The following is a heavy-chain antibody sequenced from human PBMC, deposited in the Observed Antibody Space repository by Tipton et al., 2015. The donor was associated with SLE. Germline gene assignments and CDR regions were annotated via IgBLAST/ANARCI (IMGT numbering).Heavy chain of an antibody. V-gene: IGHV4-61*02. CDR3: AREGQYQGWFDP. CDR1: GGSISSGSYY. CDR2: IYTSGST. D-gene: IGHD2-2*01. J-gene: IGHJ5*02. Sequence: TLSLTCTVSGGSISSGSYYWSWIRQPAGKGLEWIGRIYTSGSTNYNPSLKGRVTISVDTSKNQFSLKLSSVTAADTAVYYCAREGQYQGWFDPWGQGTLVTVSS.